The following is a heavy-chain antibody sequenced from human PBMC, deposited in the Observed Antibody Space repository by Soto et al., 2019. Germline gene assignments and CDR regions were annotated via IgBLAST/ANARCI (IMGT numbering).Heavy chain of an antibody. CDR1: GGTFSSYA. CDR2: IIPIFGTA. D-gene: IGHD2-2*02. Sequence: QVQLVQSGAEVKKPGSSVKVSCKASGGTFSSYAISWVRQAPGQGLEWMGGIIPIFGTANYAQKFQGRVTITADESTSTDYRELSRLRSEDTAVYYCARDRCSSTSCYIAGDNWFDPWGQGTLVTVSS. V-gene: IGHV1-69*01. J-gene: IGHJ5*02. CDR3: ARDRCSSTSCYIAGDNWFDP.